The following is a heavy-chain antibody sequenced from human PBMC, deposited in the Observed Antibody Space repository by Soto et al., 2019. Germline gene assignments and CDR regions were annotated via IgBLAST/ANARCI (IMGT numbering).Heavy chain of an antibody. V-gene: IGHV3-74*01. CDR2: INGDGSRT. CDR1: GFTFSYYW. D-gene: IGHD4-4*01. J-gene: IGHJ6*04. CDR3: ATGHDSREVDHYYGMDV. Sequence: EVQLVESGGGLVQPGGSLRLSCAASGFTFSYYWMHWVRQAPGKGLVWVSRINGDGSRTSYADSVKGRFTMSRDNAKNTLYLKVNSLRAEDTAMYYCATGHDSREVDHYYGMDVWGEGTTVTVSS.